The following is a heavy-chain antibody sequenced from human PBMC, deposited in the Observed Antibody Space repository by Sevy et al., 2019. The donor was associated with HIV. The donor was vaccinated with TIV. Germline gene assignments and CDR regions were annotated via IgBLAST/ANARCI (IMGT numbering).Heavy chain of an antibody. J-gene: IGHJ4*02. CDR1: GYTLTELS. CDR2: FDPEDRET. D-gene: IGHD3-3*01. Sequence: ASVKVSCKVSGYTLTELSMHWVRQAPGKGLEWMGGFDPEDRETIYAQKFQGRVTMTEDTSTDTAHMELSSLRSEDTAVYYCATAPIFGVVMSNYWGQGTLVTVSS. CDR3: ATAPIFGVVMSNY. V-gene: IGHV1-24*01.